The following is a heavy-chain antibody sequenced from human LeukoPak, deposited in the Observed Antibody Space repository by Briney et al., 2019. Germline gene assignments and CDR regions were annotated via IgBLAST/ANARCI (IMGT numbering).Heavy chain of an antibody. CDR1: GGSISSSSYY. V-gene: IGHV4-39*07. D-gene: IGHD6-6*01. J-gene: IGHJ4*02. CDR3: ARVKRLRIATRGSFEY. CDR2: LYYSGST. Sequence: SETLSLTCTVSGGSISSSSYYWGWIRQPPGKGLEWIGSLYYSGSTYYTPSLKSRVTISVHTSKTQCSLKPRSVTAADTAVYYCARVKRLRIATRGSFEYWGQGTLVTVSS.